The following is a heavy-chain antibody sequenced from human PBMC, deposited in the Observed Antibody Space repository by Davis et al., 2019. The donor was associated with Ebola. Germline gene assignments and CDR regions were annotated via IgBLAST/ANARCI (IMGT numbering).Heavy chain of an antibody. D-gene: IGHD2-21*01. CDR2: INSDGSST. J-gene: IGHJ4*02. CDR1: GFTFSSYW. Sequence: GESPKIPCAASGFTFSSYWIHWVRQAPGKGLVWVSRINSDGSSTSHADSVKGRFTISRDNAKNTLYLQMNSLRAEDTAVYYCAKRSELWWSFWDYWGQGTLVTVSS. V-gene: IGHV3-74*01. CDR3: AKRSELWWSFWDY.